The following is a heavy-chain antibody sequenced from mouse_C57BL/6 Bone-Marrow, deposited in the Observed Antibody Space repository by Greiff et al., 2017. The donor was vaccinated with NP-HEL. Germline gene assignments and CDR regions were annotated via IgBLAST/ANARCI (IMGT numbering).Heavy chain of an antibody. J-gene: IGHJ2*01. Sequence: QVQLKQSGPELVKPGASVKISCKASGYAFSSSWMNWVKQRPGKGLEWIGRIYPGDGDTNYNGKFKGKATLTADKSSSTAYMQLSSLTSEDSAVYFCARFATVVATGEYWGQGTTLTVSS. CDR2: IYPGDGDT. CDR1: GYAFSSSW. D-gene: IGHD1-1*01. V-gene: IGHV1-82*01. CDR3: ARFATVVATGEY.